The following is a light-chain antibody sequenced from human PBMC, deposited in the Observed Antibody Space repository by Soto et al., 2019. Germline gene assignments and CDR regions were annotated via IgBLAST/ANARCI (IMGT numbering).Light chain of an antibody. CDR2: EDN. CDR1: SGSIASNY. CDR3: QSYYSGWV. V-gene: IGLV6-57*01. Sequence: NFMLTQPHSVSESPGKTVTISCTRSSGSIASNYVQWYQQRPGSSPTTVIYEDNQRPSGVPARFSGSIDISSNSASLTISGLKTEDEADYYCQSYYSGWVFGGGTKVTVL. J-gene: IGLJ3*02.